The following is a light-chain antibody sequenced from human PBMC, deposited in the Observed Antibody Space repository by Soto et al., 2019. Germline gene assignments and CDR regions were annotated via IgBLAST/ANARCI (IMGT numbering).Light chain of an antibody. CDR2: AAS. CDR1: QSISTY. CDR3: QQSYTSPQIT. Sequence: DIQMTQSPSSLSASVGDRVTITCRASQSISTYLNWYQRKPGKAPELLIYAASSLQSGVPSRFSGSGSGTDFTLTISSLQPEDFATYYCQQSYTSPQITFGQGTRLEIK. J-gene: IGKJ5*01. V-gene: IGKV1-39*01.